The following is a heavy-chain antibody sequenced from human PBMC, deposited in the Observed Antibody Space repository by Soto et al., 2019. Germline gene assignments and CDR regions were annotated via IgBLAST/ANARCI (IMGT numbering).Heavy chain of an antibody. CDR1: GFTFSSYA. J-gene: IGHJ4*02. D-gene: IGHD5-18*01. CDR2: IRGSGGST. V-gene: IGHV3-23*01. CDR3: AKQRGYSYEYYFDY. Sequence: GGSLRLSCAASGFTFSSYAMSWVRQAPGKGLEWVSAIRGSGGSTYYADSVKGRFTISRDNSKNTLYLQMNSLRAEDTAVYYCAKQRGYSYEYYFDYWGQGTLVTVSS.